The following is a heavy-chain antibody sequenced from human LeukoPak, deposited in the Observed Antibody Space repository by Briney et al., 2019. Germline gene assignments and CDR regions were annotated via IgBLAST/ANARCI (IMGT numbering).Heavy chain of an antibody. J-gene: IGHJ4*02. Sequence: GESPKISCKGSGYSFTSSWINWVRQMPGKGLEWMGRIDPSDSYTNYSPSFQGHVTISADKSISTAYLQWSSLKASDTAMYYCAREYYDILTGYYLDYWGQGTLVTVSS. CDR3: AREYYDILTGYYLDY. CDR1: GYSFTSSW. CDR2: IDPSDSYT. V-gene: IGHV5-10-1*01. D-gene: IGHD3-9*01.